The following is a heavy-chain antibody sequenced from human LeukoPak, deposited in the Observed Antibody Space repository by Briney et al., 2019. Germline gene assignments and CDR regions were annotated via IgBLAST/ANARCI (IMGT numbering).Heavy chain of an antibody. D-gene: IGHD3-10*01. Sequence: HPGGSLRLSCTVSGFTVSSNSWSWVRQAPGKGLEWVSFIYIGGNTHYADSVKGRFTISRDNSKNTLYLEMNRLRPEDTALYYCAKAGASGSGPIDSWGQGTPVIVSS. V-gene: IGHV3-53*05. J-gene: IGHJ4*02. CDR1: GFTVSSNS. CDR3: AKAGASGSGPIDS. CDR2: IYIGGNT.